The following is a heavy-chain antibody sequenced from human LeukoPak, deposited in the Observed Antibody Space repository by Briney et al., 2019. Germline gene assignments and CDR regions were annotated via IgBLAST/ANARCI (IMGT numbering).Heavy chain of an antibody. Sequence: GGSLRLSCAASGFTFSSYGMHWVRRAPGKGLEWVAFIRYDGGNKYYADSVKGRFTISRDNSKNTLYLQMNSLRAEDTAVYYCAKPYYSNYGLIDYWGQGTLVTVSS. J-gene: IGHJ4*02. CDR1: GFTFSSYG. V-gene: IGHV3-30*02. D-gene: IGHD4-11*01. CDR2: IRYDGGNK. CDR3: AKPYYSNYGLIDY.